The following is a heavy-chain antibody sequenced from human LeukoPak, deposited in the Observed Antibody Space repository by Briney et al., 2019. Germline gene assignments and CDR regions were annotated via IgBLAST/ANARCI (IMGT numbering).Heavy chain of an antibody. J-gene: IGHJ6*02. V-gene: IGHV1-18*01. CDR1: GGTFISYA. D-gene: IGHD3-3*01. CDR3: ARGSDYYDFWSGLYYYGMDV. Sequence: ASVKVSCKASGGTFISYAISWVRQAPGQGLEWMGWISAYNGNTNYAQKLQGRVTMTTDTSTSTAYMELRSLRSDDTAVYYCARGSDYYDFWSGLYYYGMDVWGQGTTVTVSS. CDR2: ISAYNGNT.